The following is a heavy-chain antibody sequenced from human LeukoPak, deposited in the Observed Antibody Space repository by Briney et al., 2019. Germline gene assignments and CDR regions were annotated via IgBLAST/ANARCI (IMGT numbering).Heavy chain of an antibody. J-gene: IGHJ6*03. D-gene: IGHD2-8*01. CDR3: ARGVSGAAYFNYFMDA. Sequence: GGSLRLSCAASRFSFNSYSMNWVRQAPGKELEWVSSITSGSSHIYYADSMKGRFTISRDNAKKSVYLQMDSLRTEDTAVYYCARGVSGAAYFNYFMDAWGKGTTVTVSS. V-gene: IGHV3-21*01. CDR1: RFSFNSYS. CDR2: ITSGSSHI.